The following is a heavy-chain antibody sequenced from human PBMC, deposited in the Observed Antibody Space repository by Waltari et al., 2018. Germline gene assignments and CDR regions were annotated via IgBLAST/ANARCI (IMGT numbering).Heavy chain of an antibody. J-gene: IGHJ3*01. CDR3: ARGDNWNDRLDF. CDR1: GYTFIRYD. V-gene: IGHV1-8*01. Sequence: QVQLVQSGAEVKKPGASVWVSCKASGYTFIRYDINWVRQAPGQGLEWMGWINPNTGAARFAQYFQDRVTMTRSTSETTAYMEISDLTSHDTAVYYCARGDNWNDRLDFWGQGTKVTVSS. CDR2: INPNTGAA. D-gene: IGHD1-1*01.